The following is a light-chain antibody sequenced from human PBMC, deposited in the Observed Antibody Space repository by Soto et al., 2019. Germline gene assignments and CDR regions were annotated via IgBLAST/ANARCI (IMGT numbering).Light chain of an antibody. CDR1: QSISSW. CDR2: KAS. Sequence: DIQMTQSPSTLSASVGDRVTITCRASQSISSWLAWYQQKPGKAPKLLIYKASSLESGVPSGFSGSGSGTEFTLTISSLQPDXXATXXXQQXMTYSLTFGGGTKVEIK. J-gene: IGKJ4*01. CDR3: QQXMTYSLT. V-gene: IGKV1-5*03.